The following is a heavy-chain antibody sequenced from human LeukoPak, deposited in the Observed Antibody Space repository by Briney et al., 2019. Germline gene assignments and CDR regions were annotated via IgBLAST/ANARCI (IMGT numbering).Heavy chain of an antibody. D-gene: IGHD4-17*01. CDR1: GFTFGDYA. V-gene: IGHV3-49*03. Sequence: GGSLRLSCTASGFTFGDYAMSWFRQAPGKGLEWVGFIRSKAYGGTTEYAASVKGRFTISRDDSKSIAYLQMNSLKTEDTAVYYCTRDQTYGDSFYWYFDLWGRGTLVTVSS. CDR2: IRSKAYGGTT. CDR3: TRDQTYGDSFYWYFDL. J-gene: IGHJ2*01.